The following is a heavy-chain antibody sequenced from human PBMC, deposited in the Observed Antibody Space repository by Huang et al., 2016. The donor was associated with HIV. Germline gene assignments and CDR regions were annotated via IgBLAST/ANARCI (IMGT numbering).Heavy chain of an antibody. CDR2: LWKDGRDK. V-gene: IGHV3-33*01. Sequence: QVKLVESGGGVVQPGRSLRLSCGACGVVLNNYVLHWVRQTQGKVLEWVAGLWKDGRDKHYAESVKGRFTISKDNSKNTLYLEMDSLTPEDTGVYYCAREDGSSGDCGYFGPWGQGAQVTVAT. CDR3: AREDGSSGDCGYFGP. J-gene: IGHJ4*02. CDR1: GVVLNNYV. D-gene: IGHD3-22*01.